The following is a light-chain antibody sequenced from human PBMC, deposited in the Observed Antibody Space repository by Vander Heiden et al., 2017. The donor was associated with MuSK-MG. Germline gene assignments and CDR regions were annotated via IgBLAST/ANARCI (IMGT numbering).Light chain of an antibody. CDR3: ISYTSSGTYV. J-gene: IGLJ1*01. V-gene: IGLV2-14*01. Sequence: QSALTQPASVSGSPGQSITISCTGTSSDIGGYNYVSWYQQHPGKVPKLMIYDVNNRPSGVSNRVSGSKSGNTASLTISGLQAEDEADYYCISYTSSGTYVFGTGTKVTVL. CDR1: SSDIGGYNY. CDR2: DVN.